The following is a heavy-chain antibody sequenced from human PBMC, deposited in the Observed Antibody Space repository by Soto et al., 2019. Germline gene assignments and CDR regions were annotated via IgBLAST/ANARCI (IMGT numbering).Heavy chain of an antibody. D-gene: IGHD2-2*01. V-gene: IGHV3-23*01. J-gene: IGHJ6*02. CDR3: ARELWSSTSPYYYSGMDL. CDR1: GFTFSIYA. Sequence: GGSLRLSCAASGFTFSIYAMSWVRQAPGKGLEWISGTGNRGGYTYYADSVKGRFTISRDNSRYTLDLQMDGLRAEDTAVYYCARELWSSTSPYYYSGMDLWGQGTTVTVSS. CDR2: TGNRGGYT.